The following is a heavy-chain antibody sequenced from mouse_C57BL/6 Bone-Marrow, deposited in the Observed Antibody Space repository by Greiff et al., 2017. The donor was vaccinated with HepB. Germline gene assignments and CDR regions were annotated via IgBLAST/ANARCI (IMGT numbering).Heavy chain of an antibody. J-gene: IGHJ3*01. CDR3: ARGYRFAY. CDR1: GFTFSSYG. CDR2: ISSGGSYT. V-gene: IGHV5-6*01. D-gene: IGHD2-2*01. Sequence: EVQRVESGGDLVKPGGSLKLSCAASGFTFSSYGMSWVRQTPDKRLEWVATISSGGSYTYYPDSVKGRFTISRDNAENTLYLQMSSLKSEDTAMYYCARGYRFAYWGQGTLVTVSA.